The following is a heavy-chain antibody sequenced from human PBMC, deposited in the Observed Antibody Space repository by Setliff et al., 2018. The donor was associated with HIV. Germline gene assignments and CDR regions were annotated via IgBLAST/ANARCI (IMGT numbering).Heavy chain of an antibody. CDR3: VRAGRPFRGAMTGLTYDF. CDR2: ISWSGDRV. V-gene: IGHV3-20*04. CDR1: GFDFEDYG. J-gene: IGHJ4*02. Sequence: GGSLRLSCVASGFDFEDYGMSWVRHTPGKGLEWVSGISWSGDRVDYADSVKGRFTISRDNAKDSLYLQMRGLRLEDTAMYYFVRAGRPFRGAMTGLTYDFWGQGALVTVSS. D-gene: IGHD2-2*01.